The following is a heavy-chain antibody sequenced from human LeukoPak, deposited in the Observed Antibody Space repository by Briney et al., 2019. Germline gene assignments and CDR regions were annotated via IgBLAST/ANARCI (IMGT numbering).Heavy chain of an antibody. CDR2: IDPNSGGT. CDR1: GYTLTVYY. V-gene: IGHV1-2*06. J-gene: IGHJ4*02. D-gene: IGHD6-13*01. CDR3: ARSTAWYSSSWYGNY. Sequence: VSVKVSCKASGYTLTVYYMHWVRQAPGQGLEWMGRIDPNSGGTNYAQKFQGRVTMTRDTSISTAYMELSRLRSDDTAVYYCARSTAWYSSSWYGNYWGQGTLVTVSS.